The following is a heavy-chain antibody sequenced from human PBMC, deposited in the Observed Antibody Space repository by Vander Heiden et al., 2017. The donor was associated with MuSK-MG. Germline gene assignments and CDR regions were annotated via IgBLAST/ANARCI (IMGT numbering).Heavy chain of an antibody. CDR3: ASGDYFAFDF. Sequence: QLVESGGGLVKPGGSLRLSCAASGFTFSDSYMNWIRQAPGKGLEWVSYISGSGRTRDDADSVKGRFTISRDNAKNSLYLEMKSLRAEDTAVYDGASGDYFAFDFWGQGTMVTVSS. V-gene: IGHV3-11*04. CDR1: GFTFSDSY. CDR2: ISGSGRTR. D-gene: IGHD4-17*01. J-gene: IGHJ3*01.